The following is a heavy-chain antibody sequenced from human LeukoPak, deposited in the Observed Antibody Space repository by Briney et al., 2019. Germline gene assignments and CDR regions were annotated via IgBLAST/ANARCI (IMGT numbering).Heavy chain of an antibody. D-gene: IGHD3-22*01. V-gene: IGHV1-3*01. CDR2: INAGNGNT. CDR1: GYTFTSYA. J-gene: IGHJ4*02. CDR3: ARVARYYDSSGYYGY. Sequence: ASVKVSCKASGYTFTSYAMHWVRQAPGQRLEWMGWINAGNGNTKYSQKFQGRVTITRDTSASTAYMELSSLRSEDTAVYYCARVARYYDSSGYYGYWGQGTLVTVSS.